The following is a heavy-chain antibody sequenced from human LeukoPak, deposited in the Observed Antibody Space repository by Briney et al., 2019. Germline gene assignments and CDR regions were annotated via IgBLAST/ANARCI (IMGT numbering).Heavy chain of an antibody. CDR2: IDYSGST. D-gene: IGHD3-3*01. Sequence: PSETLSLTCTVSGGSISSGDYYWRWIRQPPGKGLEWIGYIDYSGSTYYNPSLKSRVTISVDTSKNQFSLKLSSVTAADTAVYYCARENPAYYDFWSGSYAFDIWGQGTMVTVSS. V-gene: IGHV4-30-4*01. CDR1: GGSISSGDYY. CDR3: ARENPAYYDFWSGSYAFDI. J-gene: IGHJ3*02.